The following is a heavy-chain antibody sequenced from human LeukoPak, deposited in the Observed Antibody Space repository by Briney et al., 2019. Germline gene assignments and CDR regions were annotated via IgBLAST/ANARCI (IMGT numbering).Heavy chain of an antibody. CDR1: GFTFSSYN. J-gene: IGHJ4*02. CDR3: ARLEYYYVSGNYYKLFDY. Sequence: GGSLRLSCAASGFTFSSYNMNGVRQAPGKGLEWVSDISSSGSTIYFADSVKGRFTISRGNAKNSLYLQMNSLRDEDTAVYYCARLEYYYVSGNYYKLFDYWGQGTLVTVCS. D-gene: IGHD3-10*01. CDR2: ISSSGSTI. V-gene: IGHV3-48*02.